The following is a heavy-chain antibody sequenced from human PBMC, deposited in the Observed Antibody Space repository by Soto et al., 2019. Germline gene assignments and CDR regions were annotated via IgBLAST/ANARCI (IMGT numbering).Heavy chain of an antibody. Sequence: SVKVSCKASGGTFSSYAISWVRQAPGQGLEWMGGIIPIFGTANYAQKFQGRVTITADESTSTAYMELSSLRSEDTAVYYCARPLQYYYDSSGGGGAFDIWGQGTMVTVSS. J-gene: IGHJ3*02. CDR3: ARPLQYYYDSSGGGGAFDI. V-gene: IGHV1-69*13. CDR2: IIPIFGTA. D-gene: IGHD3-22*01. CDR1: GGTFSSYA.